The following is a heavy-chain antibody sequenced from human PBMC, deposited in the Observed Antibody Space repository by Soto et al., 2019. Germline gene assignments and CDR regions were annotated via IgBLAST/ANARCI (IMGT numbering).Heavy chain of an antibody. CDR1: GFSLSNSGVG. CDR3: APCTLHDYGDYDPGTSHVFDS. V-gene: IGHV2-5*02. CDR2: IYGDNDK. Sequence: QITLKESGPSPVKPTQTLTVTCTFSGFSLSNSGVGVAWIRQPPGKALEWLALIYGDNDKRYSPSLKTRLTITNDTTKNQVVLTMTTMAPVDTATYYCAPCTLHDYGDYDPGTSHVFDSWGQGTLVTVSS. D-gene: IGHD4-17*01. J-gene: IGHJ4*02.